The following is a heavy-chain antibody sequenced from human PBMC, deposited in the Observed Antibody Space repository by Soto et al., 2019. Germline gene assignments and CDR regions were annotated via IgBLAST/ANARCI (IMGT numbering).Heavy chain of an antibody. Sequence: QLQLQESGPGLVKPSETLSLTCTVSGGSISSSSYYWGWIRQPPGKGLEWIGSIYYSGSTYYNPSLKSRVTIXXDXSXXPFSLKLSSVPAADTAVYYRASPGGHLPEAGYFDLWGRGTLVTVSS. J-gene: IGHJ2*01. CDR3: ASPGGHLPEAGYFDL. CDR1: GGSISSSSYY. CDR2: IYYSGST. D-gene: IGHD3-16*01. V-gene: IGHV4-39*01.